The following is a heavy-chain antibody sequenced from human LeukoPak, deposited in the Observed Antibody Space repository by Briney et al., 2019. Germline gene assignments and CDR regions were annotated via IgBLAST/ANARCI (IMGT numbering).Heavy chain of an antibody. CDR2: ISYDGSNK. Sequence: GSLRLSCAASGFTFSSYAMHWVRQAPGKGLEWVAVISYDGSNKYYADSVKGRFTISRDNSKNTPYLQMNSLRAEDTAVYYCARGPPGVTTYYYYYGMDVWGQGTTVTVSS. D-gene: IGHD4-17*01. CDR1: GFTFSSYA. CDR3: ARGPPGVTTYYYYYGMDV. J-gene: IGHJ6*02. V-gene: IGHV3-30-3*01.